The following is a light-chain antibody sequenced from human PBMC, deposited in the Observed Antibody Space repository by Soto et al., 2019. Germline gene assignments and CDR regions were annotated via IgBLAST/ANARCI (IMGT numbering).Light chain of an antibody. J-gene: IGKJ2*01. CDR3: QQYGSSPYT. CDR2: GAS. Sequence: EIVLTQSPGTLSLSPGERATLSLRASQSVSSSYLAWYQQKPGQAPRLLIYGASSRATGIPDRFSGSGSGTDFTITISRLEPEDFAVYYCQQYGSSPYTFGQGTKLEIK. CDR1: QSVSSSY. V-gene: IGKV3-20*01.